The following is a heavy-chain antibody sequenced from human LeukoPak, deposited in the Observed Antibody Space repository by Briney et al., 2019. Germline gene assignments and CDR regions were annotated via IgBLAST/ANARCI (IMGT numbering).Heavy chain of an antibody. D-gene: IGHD6-13*01. CDR2: IYTSGST. J-gene: IGHJ6*03. CDR3: AKEYHSSSWYVYYYYYYMDV. Sequence: SETLSLTCTVSGGSISSGSYYWSWIRQPAGKGLEWIGRIYTSGSTNYNPSLKSRVTISVDTSKNQFSLKLSSVTAADTAVYYCAKEYHSSSWYVYYYYYYMDVWGKGTTVTISS. V-gene: IGHV4-61*02. CDR1: GGSISSGSYY.